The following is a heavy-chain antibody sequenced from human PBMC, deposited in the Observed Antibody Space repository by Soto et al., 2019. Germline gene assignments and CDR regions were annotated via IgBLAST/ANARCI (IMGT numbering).Heavy chain of an antibody. D-gene: IGHD6-19*01. CDR2: IYYSGST. Sequence: PSETLSLTCSVSDDSINSDKYYWGWIRQPPGKGLEWIGSIYYSGSTSYNPSLRSRVTMSVDTSKNQFSLKLSSVSAADTAVYYCARHTGYSSGKRWFDPWGQGTLVTVSS. CDR3: ARHTGYSSGKRWFDP. V-gene: IGHV4-39*01. J-gene: IGHJ5*02. CDR1: DDSINSDKYY.